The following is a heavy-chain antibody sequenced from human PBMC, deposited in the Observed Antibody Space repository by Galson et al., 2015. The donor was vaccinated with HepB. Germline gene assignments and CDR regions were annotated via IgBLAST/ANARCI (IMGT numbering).Heavy chain of an antibody. V-gene: IGHV1-69*06. CDR1: GGTFSSYV. CDR2: IIPIFGRG. Sequence: SVKVSCKASGGTFSSYVISWVRQAPGQGLEWMGGIIPIFGRGNYARKFQGRVTISADKSTTTAYMELSSLRSEDTAVYYCATGGDCSGGSCHEGHRGQGTLVTVSS. D-gene: IGHD2-15*01. CDR3: ATGGDCSGGSCHEGH. J-gene: IGHJ4*02.